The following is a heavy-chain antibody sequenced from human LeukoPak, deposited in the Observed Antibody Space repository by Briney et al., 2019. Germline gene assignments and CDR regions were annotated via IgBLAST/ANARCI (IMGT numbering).Heavy chain of an antibody. V-gene: IGHV3-15*01. D-gene: IGHD3-3*02. CDR1: GFTFSNAW. CDR3: TTDGLAPQTYYFDY. J-gene: IGHJ4*02. Sequence: GGSLRLSCAASGFTFSNAWMSWVRQAPGKGLEWVGRIKSKTDGGTTDYAAPVKGRFTISRDDSKNTLYLQMNSLKTEDTAVYYCTTDGLAPQTYYFDYWGQGTLVTVSS. CDR2: IKSKTDGGTT.